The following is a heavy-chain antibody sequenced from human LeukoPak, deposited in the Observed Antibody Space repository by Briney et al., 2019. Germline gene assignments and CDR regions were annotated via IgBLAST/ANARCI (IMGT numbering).Heavy chain of an antibody. J-gene: IGHJ4*02. CDR2: IWYDGSHK. D-gene: IGHD6-13*01. Sequence: GGSLRLSCAVSGFTFSSYGMHWVRQAPGKGLEWVAVIWYDGSHKYYADSVKGRFTISRDNSKNTLYLQMNSLRAEDTAVYYCATLRIAAAGMISDWGQGTLVTVSS. V-gene: IGHV3-33*01. CDR1: GFTFSSYG. CDR3: ATLRIAAAGMISD.